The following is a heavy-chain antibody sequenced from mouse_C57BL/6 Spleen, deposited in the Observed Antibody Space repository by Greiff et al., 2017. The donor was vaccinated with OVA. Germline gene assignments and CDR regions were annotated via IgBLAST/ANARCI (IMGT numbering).Heavy chain of an antibody. Sequence: VQLQQPGAELVKPGASVKLSCKASGYTFTSYWMQWVKQRPGQGLEWIGEIDPSDSYTNYNQKFKGKATLTVDTSSSTAYMQLSSLTSEDSAVYYCAREDYGTPFAYWGQGTLVTVSA. D-gene: IGHD1-1*01. J-gene: IGHJ3*01. V-gene: IGHV1-50*01. CDR2: IDPSDSYT. CDR1: GYTFTSYW. CDR3: AREDYGTPFAY.